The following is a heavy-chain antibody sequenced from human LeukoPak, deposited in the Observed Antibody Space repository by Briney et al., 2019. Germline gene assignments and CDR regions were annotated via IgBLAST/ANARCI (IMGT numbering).Heavy chain of an antibody. D-gene: IGHD4-23*01. Sequence: TGGSLRLPCAASGFTVSSNYMSWVRQAPGKGLEWVSIIYSGGGTYYADSVKGRFTISRDNSKNTLYLQMNSLRTEDTAVFYCVTGGNRYFDYWGQGTLVTVSS. J-gene: IGHJ4*02. V-gene: IGHV3-66*02. CDR3: VTGGNRYFDY. CDR2: IYSGGGT. CDR1: GFTVSSNY.